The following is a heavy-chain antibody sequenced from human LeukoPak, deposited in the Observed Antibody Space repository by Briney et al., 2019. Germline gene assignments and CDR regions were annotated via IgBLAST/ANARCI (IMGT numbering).Heavy chain of an antibody. V-gene: IGHV4-4*07. J-gene: IGHJ3*02. CDR3: ARGRRDYYDSSGYPPAFDI. Sequence: SETLSLTCTVSGGSISSYYWSWIRQPAGKAREWIGRIYTSGSTNYNPSLKSRVTISVDKSKNQFSLKLSSVTAADTAVYYCARGRRDYYDSSGYPPAFDIWGQGTMVTVSS. CDR2: IYTSGST. D-gene: IGHD3-22*01. CDR1: GGSISSYY.